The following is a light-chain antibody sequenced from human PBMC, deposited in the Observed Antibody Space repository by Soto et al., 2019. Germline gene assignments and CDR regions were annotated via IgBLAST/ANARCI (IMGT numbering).Light chain of an antibody. Sequence: EIVLTQSPGTLSLSPGERATLSCRASQSVSSSYLAWYQQKPGQAPRLLIYGASSRATGIPDRFSGSGSGKEFTLTISRREPEDCAVYYCQQYVSSPGTFGQGTKLEIK. CDR1: QSVSSSY. CDR2: GAS. CDR3: QQYVSSPGT. J-gene: IGKJ2*01. V-gene: IGKV3-20*01.